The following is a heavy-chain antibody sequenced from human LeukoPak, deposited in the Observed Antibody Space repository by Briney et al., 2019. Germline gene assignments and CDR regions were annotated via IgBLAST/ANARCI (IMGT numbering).Heavy chain of an antibody. CDR1: GYTFTSYY. V-gene: IGHV1-2*07. D-gene: IGHD2-8*01. CDR3: ARGGLRVMVYRLYYMDV. CDR2: INPNSGDT. J-gene: IGHJ6*03. Sequence: ASVKVSCKASGYTFTSYYMHWVRQDTGQGLECMGWINPNSGDTKYAHKFQGRVTMTRDTSISTAYMELTRLRSDDTAVYYCARGGLRVMVYRLYYMDVWGKGTTVTVSS.